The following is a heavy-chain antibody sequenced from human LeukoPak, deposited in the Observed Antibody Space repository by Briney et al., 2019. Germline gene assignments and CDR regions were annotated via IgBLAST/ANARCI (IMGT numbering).Heavy chain of an antibody. CDR3: ATGYSGYDSHY. D-gene: IGHD5-12*01. V-gene: IGHV3-9*01. CDR2: ISWNSGSI. CDR1: GFTFDVYA. J-gene: IGHJ4*02. Sequence: GRSLRLSCAASGFTFDVYAMHWVRQAPGKGLEWVSGISWNSGSIGYADSVKGRFTISRDNAKNSLYLQMNSLRAEDTALYYCATGYSGYDSHYWGQGTLVTVSS.